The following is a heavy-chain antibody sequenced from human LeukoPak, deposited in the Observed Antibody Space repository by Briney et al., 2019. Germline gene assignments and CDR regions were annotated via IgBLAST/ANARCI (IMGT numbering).Heavy chain of an antibody. CDR2: ISGSVGST. V-gene: IGHV3-23*01. CDR3: AKDRGSGWYDGFDY. Sequence: AISGSVGSTYYADSVKARFTISRDNSKNTLYLQMNSLRAEDTAVYYCAKDRGSGWYDGFDYWGQGTLVTVSS. D-gene: IGHD6-19*01. J-gene: IGHJ4*02.